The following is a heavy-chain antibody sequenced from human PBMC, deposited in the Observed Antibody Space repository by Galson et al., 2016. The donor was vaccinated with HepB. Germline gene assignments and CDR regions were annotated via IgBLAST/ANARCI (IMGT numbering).Heavy chain of an antibody. CDR3: ARDEGELTSYSYHGMDV. J-gene: IGHJ6*02. V-gene: IGHV1-18*03. Sequence: SVKVSCKASGYTFITYGISWVRQAPGQGLEWMGWIRTSNGNTNYAQKFQGRVTMTTDTSTSTAYMELRRLRSDDMAVYFCARDEGELTSYSYHGMDVWGQGTTVTVSS. CDR1: GYTFITYG. D-gene: IGHD2-21*01. CDR2: IRTSNGNT.